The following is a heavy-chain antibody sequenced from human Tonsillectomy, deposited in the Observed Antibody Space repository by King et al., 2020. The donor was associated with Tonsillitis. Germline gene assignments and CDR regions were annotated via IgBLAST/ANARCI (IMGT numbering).Heavy chain of an antibody. V-gene: IGHV3-9*01. CDR1: GFTFDDYA. Sequence: VQLVESGGGLVQPGRSLRLSCAASGFTFDDYAMHWVRHAPGKGLEWVSGISWNSGSIGYADSVKGRFTISRDNAKNSLYLQMNSLRAEDTALYYCAKARRGYSYGYMGDYFDYWGQGTLVTVSS. D-gene: IGHD5-18*01. CDR2: ISWNSGSI. CDR3: AKARRGYSYGYMGDYFDY. J-gene: IGHJ4*02.